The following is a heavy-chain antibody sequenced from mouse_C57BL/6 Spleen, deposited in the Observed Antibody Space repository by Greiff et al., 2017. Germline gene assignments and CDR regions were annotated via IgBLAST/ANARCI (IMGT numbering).Heavy chain of an antibody. CDR2: ISYDGSN. Sequence: VQLKQSGPGLVKPSQSLSLTCSVTGYSITSGYYWNWIRQFPGNKLEWMGYISYDGSNNYNPSLKNRISITRDTSKNQFFLKLNSVTTEDTATYYCAREQEIYYDYDVPFDYWGQGTTLTVSS. J-gene: IGHJ2*01. CDR1: GYSITSGYY. V-gene: IGHV3-6*01. D-gene: IGHD2-4*01. CDR3: AREQEIYYDYDVPFDY.